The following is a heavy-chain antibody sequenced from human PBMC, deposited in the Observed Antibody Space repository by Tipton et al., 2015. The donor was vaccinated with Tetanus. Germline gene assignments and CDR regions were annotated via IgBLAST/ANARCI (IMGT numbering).Heavy chain of an antibody. J-gene: IGHJ4*02. CDR2: INHSGST. V-gene: IGHV4-34*01. D-gene: IGHD5-12*01. CDR1: GGSFSGYY. Sequence: TLSLTCAVYGGSFSGYYWSWIRQPPGKGLEWIGEINHSGSTNYNPSLKSRVPISVDTSKNQISLKLSSVTDADTAVYYCARVAKWLRFLDYWGQGTLVTVSS. CDR3: ARVAKWLRFLDY.